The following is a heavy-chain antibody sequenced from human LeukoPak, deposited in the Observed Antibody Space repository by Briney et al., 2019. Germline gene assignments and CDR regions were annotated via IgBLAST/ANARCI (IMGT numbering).Heavy chain of an antibody. CDR2: ISTDGTAT. D-gene: IGHD1-14*01. CDR3: VRDSNLSFDY. J-gene: IGHJ4*02. Sequence: PGGSLRLSRAASGLTLSPYWMHWVRQAPGKGLVWVSHISTDGTATTYADSVKGRFTISRDNAKSTLYLQMNSLRAEDTAVYYCVRDSNLSFDYWGQGSLVTVSS. V-gene: IGHV3-74*01. CDR1: GLTLSPYW.